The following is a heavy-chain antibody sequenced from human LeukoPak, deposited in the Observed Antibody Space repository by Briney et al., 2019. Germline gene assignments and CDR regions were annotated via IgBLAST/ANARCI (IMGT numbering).Heavy chain of an antibody. CDR3: ARGRNTGRQFYFDY. D-gene: IGHD5-18*01. V-gene: IGHV3-23*01. CDR1: GFTFSSCG. CDR2: ITGSGGST. J-gene: IGHJ4*02. Sequence: GVSLGLSCAASGFTFSSCGMGWVRQAPGKGLECVSPITGSGGSTSYTDPVKGRFTISRDNSKNTLYLQMNSLRAEDTAVYYCARGRNTGRQFYFDYWGQGTLVTVAS.